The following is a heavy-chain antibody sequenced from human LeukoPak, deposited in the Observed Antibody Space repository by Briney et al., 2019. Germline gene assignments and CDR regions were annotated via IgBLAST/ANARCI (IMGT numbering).Heavy chain of an antibody. Sequence: PGGSLRLSCAASGFTFSSYEMNWVRQAPGKGLEWISYISSSGSIIYYADSVKGRFTISRDNAKNSLYLQMNSLRAEDTAVYYCARARSSYGYGDAFDIWGQGTKVTVSS. CDR3: ARARSSYGYGDAFDI. CDR1: GFTFSSYE. CDR2: ISSSGSII. D-gene: IGHD5-18*01. J-gene: IGHJ3*02. V-gene: IGHV3-48*03.